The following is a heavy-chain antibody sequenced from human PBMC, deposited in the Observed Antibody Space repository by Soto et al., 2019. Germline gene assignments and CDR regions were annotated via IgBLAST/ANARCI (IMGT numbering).Heavy chain of an antibody. CDR1: GFTFSGYG. V-gene: IGHV3-30*03. D-gene: IGHD1-20*01. CDR3: AREYDWNHWYFEL. CDR2: LAYDGSSM. J-gene: IGHJ2*01. Sequence: QVQLVESGGGVVQPGRSLRLTCAASGFTFSGYGMHWVRQAPGKGRAWVAVLAYDGSSMYYGDSVKGRFTIARDNSKNTLFLQMSNVRAEDTAIYYCAREYDWNHWYFELWGRGTLVTVSS.